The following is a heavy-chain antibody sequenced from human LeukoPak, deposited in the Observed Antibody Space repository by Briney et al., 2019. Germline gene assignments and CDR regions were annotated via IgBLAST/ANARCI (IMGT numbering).Heavy chain of an antibody. D-gene: IGHD4-17*01. CDR1: RFTFSSYG. CDR3: AKMGYGDSYYFDY. V-gene: IGHV3-30*02. CDR2: IRYDGSNK. Sequence: GGSLRLSCAASRFTFSSYGMHWVRQAPGKGLEWVAFIRYDGSNKYYADSVKGRFTISRDNSKNTLYLQMNSLRAEDTAVYYCAKMGYGDSYYFDYWGQGTLVTVSS. J-gene: IGHJ4*02.